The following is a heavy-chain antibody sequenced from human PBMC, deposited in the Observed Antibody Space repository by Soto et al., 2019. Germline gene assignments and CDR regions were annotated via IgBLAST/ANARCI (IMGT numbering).Heavy chain of an antibody. V-gene: IGHV3-23*01. Sequence: GGSLRLSCAASGFTFSSYAMSWVRQAPGKGLEWVSAISGSGGSTYYADSVKGRFTISRDNSKNTLYLQMNSLRAEDTDVYYCAKDWLDSSSGRAEDFEHWGQGTMVTVSS. CDR2: ISGSGGST. CDR1: GFTFSSYA. J-gene: IGHJ1*01. D-gene: IGHD6-13*01. CDR3: AKDWLDSSSGRAEDFEH.